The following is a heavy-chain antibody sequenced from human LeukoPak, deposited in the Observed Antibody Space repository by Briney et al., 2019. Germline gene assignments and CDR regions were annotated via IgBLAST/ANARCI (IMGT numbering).Heavy chain of an antibody. J-gene: IGHJ6*02. Sequence: PSETLSLTCTVSGGSISSGGYYWSWIRQPPGKGLEWIGYIYHSGSTYYNPSLKSRVTISVDRSKNQFSLKLSSVTAADTAVYYCARGHYCSSTSCHIPDDKYYYGMDVWGQGTTVTVSS. D-gene: IGHD2-2*01. CDR1: GGSISSGGYY. V-gene: IGHV4-30-2*01. CDR2: IYHSGST. CDR3: ARGHYCSSTSCHIPDDKYYYGMDV.